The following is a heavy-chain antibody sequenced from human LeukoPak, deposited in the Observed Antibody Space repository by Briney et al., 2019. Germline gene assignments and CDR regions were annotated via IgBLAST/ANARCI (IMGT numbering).Heavy chain of an antibody. Sequence: ASVKVSCKASEGTFSSYAISWVRQAPGQGLEWMGGIIPIFGTANYAQKFQGRVTITTDESTSTAYMELSSLRSEDTAVYYCARDYLGMSSSSWYRYFDYWGQGTLVTVSS. D-gene: IGHD6-13*01. CDR2: IIPIFGTA. CDR1: EGTFSSYA. V-gene: IGHV1-69*05. J-gene: IGHJ4*02. CDR3: ARDYLGMSSSSWYRYFDY.